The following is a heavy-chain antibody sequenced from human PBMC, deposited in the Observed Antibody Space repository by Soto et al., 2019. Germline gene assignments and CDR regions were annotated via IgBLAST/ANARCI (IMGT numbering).Heavy chain of an antibody. CDR1: GYTFTSYG. CDR2: ISAYNGNT. D-gene: IGHD3-22*01. J-gene: IGHJ4*02. Sequence: QVQLVQSGAEVKKPGASVKVSCKASGYTFTSYGISWVRQAPGQGLEWMGWISAYNGNTNYAQKLQGRVTMTTDTSTSPACMELRSLRSDDTAVYYCARLEMGYDSSGYYHPFDYWGQGTLVTVSS. CDR3: ARLEMGYDSSGYYHPFDY. V-gene: IGHV1-18*01.